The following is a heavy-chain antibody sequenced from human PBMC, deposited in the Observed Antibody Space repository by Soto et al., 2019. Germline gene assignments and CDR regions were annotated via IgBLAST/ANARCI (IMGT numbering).Heavy chain of an antibody. CDR2: IYYSGNT. V-gene: IGHV4-59*01. J-gene: IGHJ4*01. CDR3: ARTQGLKDFWDGLSYPFDY. CDR1: GSSFSPYY. D-gene: IGHD3-3*01. Sequence: SETLSLTCTVSGSSFSPYYRSWIRQPPGKGLEWIGYIYYSGNTNYNPSLMSRVAISVDTSNDQFSLRLTSVTAGDTAIYYCARTQGLKDFWDGLSYPFDYWGHG.